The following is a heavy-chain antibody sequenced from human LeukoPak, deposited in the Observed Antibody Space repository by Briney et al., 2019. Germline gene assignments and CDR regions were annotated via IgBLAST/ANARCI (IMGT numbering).Heavy chain of an antibody. CDR3: ARSIYSGQAAGDAFDI. CDR1: GYSISSSKW. V-gene: IGHV4-28*06. D-gene: IGHD6-19*01. Sequence: PSDTLSLTCAVSGYSISSSKWWGWVRQPPGKGMEWVWDIYYSGSTNYNPSLKSRVTMSVDTSKNQFSLKLSSVTALDTAVYYCARSIYSGQAAGDAFDIWGQGTMVTVSS. J-gene: IGHJ3*02. CDR2: IYYSGST.